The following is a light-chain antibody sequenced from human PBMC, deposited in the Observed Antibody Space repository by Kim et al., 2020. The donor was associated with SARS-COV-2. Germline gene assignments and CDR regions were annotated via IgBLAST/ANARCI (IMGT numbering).Light chain of an antibody. J-gene: IGLJ1*01. Sequence: SPGQSVPISCTETSSDVGGYNYVSWYQQHPGKAPKLMIYDVSKRPSGVPDRFSGSKSGNTASLTISGLQAEDEADYYCCSYAGSYVFGTGTKVTVL. CDR2: DVS. CDR3: CSYAGSYV. CDR1: SSDVGGYNY. V-gene: IGLV2-11*01.